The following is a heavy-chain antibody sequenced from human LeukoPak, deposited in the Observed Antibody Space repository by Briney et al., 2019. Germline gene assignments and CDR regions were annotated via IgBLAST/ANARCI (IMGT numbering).Heavy chain of an antibody. V-gene: IGHV3-7*03. CDR1: LFTFSSYW. D-gene: IGHD3-10*01. J-gene: IGHJ4*02. Sequence: GGSLRLSCAASLFTFSSYWMSCVRQAPGKGLEWVANIKQDGSEKYYVDSVKGRFTISRDNAKNSLYLQMNSLRAEDTAVYYSASSWFGELLRWGQGTLVTVSS. CDR2: IKQDGSEK. CDR3: ASSWFGELLR.